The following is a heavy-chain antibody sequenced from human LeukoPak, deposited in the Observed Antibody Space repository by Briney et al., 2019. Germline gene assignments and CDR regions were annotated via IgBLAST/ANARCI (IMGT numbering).Heavy chain of an antibody. V-gene: IGHV4-59*01. J-gene: IGHJ4*02. D-gene: IGHD3-22*01. CDR1: GGSITSYY. Sequence: SDTLSLTCTVSGGSITSYYWSWIRQPPGKGLEWIGYVYYSGRTNYNPSLNSRVTISADTSKNQFSLKLNSVTAADTAVHYCAREGVSYYDRSGYHYWGQGTLVTVSS. CDR2: VYYSGRT. CDR3: AREGVSYYDRSGYHY.